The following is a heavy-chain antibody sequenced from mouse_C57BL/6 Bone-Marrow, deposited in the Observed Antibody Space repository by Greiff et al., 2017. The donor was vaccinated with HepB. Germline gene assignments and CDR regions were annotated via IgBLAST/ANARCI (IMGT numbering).Heavy chain of an antibody. J-gene: IGHJ1*03. Sequence: VQLQQPGAELVRPGTSVKLSCKASGYTFTSYWMHWVKQRPGQGLEWIGVIDPSDSYTNYNQKFKGKATLTVDTSSSTAYMQLSSLTSEDSAVYYWARPNYYGSSYGYFDVWGTGTTVTVSS. CDR2: IDPSDSYT. V-gene: IGHV1-59*01. CDR1: GYTFTSYW. D-gene: IGHD1-1*01. CDR3: ARPNYYGSSYGYFDV.